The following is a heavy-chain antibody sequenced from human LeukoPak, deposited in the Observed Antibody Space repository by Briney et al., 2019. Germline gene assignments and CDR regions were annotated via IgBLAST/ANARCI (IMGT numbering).Heavy chain of an antibody. J-gene: IGHJ4*02. V-gene: IGHV3-64D*06. D-gene: IGHD1-14*01. CDR1: GFTFSSYA. Sequence: GGSLRLSCSASGFTFSSYAMHWVRQAPGKGLRYVSAISSSGGSTYYADSVKGRFTISRDNSKNTLYLQMSSLRAEDTAVYYCVKEVSGTTTGGLYYFDYWGQGTLVTVSP. CDR2: ISSSGGST. CDR3: VKEVSGTTTGGLYYFDY.